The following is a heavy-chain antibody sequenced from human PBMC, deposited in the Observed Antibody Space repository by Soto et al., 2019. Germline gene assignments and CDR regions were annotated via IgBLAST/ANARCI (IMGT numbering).Heavy chain of an antibody. J-gene: IGHJ5*02. CDR1: GFTFSSYA. V-gene: IGHV3-23*01. D-gene: IGHD3-3*01. Sequence: PGGSLRLSCAASGFTFSSYAMSWVRQAPGKGLEWVSAISGSGGSTYYADSVKGRFTISRDNSKNTLYLQMNSLRAEDTAVYYCAEVEYYDFWSGYWSPNWFDPWGQGTLVTVSS. CDR3: AEVEYYDFWSGYWSPNWFDP. CDR2: ISGSGGST.